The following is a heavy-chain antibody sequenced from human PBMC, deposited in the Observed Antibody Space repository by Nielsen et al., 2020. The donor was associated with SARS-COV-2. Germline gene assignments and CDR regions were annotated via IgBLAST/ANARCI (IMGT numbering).Heavy chain of an antibody. CDR3: AKGHDEDFWSGYFFDY. J-gene: IGHJ4*02. CDR1: GFTFSSYA. D-gene: IGHD3-3*01. CDR2: ISGSGGST. Sequence: GESLKISCAASGFTFSSYAMSWVRQAPGKGLEWVSAISGSGGSTYYADSVKGRFTISRDNSKNTLYQQMNSLRAEDTAVYYCAKGHDEDFWSGYFFDYWGQGTLVTVSS. V-gene: IGHV3-23*01.